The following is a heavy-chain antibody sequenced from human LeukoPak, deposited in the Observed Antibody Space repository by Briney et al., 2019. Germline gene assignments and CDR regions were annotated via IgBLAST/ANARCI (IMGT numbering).Heavy chain of an antibody. CDR3: ARVEALYCSSTNCFYYYFDY. CDR2: IYHSGST. J-gene: IGHJ4*02. CDR1: GYSISSGYY. V-gene: IGHV4-38-2*02. D-gene: IGHD2-2*01. Sequence: PSETLSLTCTVSGYSISSGYYWGWIRQPPGQGLEWIGSIYHSGSTYYNPSLKSRVTISVDTSKNHFSLKLSSVTAADTAVYYCARVEALYCSSTNCFYYYFDYWGQGTLVTVSS.